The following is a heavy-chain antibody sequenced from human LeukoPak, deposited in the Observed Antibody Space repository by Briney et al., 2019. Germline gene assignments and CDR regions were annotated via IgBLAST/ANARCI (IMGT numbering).Heavy chain of an antibody. CDR2: INHSGST. CDR1: GGSFSGYY. D-gene: IGHD3-3*01. Sequence: SETLSLTCAVYGGSFSGYYWSWVRQPPGKGLEWIGEINHSGSTNYNPSPKSRATISVDTSKNQFSLKLSSVTAADTAVYYCARYRFLEWLQTHLDAFDIWGQGTMVTVSS. J-gene: IGHJ3*02. CDR3: ARYRFLEWLQTHLDAFDI. V-gene: IGHV4-34*01.